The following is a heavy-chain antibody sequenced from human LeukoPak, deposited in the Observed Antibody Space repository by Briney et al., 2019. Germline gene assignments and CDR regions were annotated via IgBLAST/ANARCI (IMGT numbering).Heavy chain of an antibody. CDR2: ISTSSSYT. Sequence: GGSLILSCAASGFTFSDYYMSWIRQAPGKGLEWVSYISTSSSYTNYADSVKGRFTISRDNAKNSLYLQMNSLRAEDTAVYYCARGTGSGEYYFDYWGQGTLVTVSS. CDR1: GFTFSDYY. J-gene: IGHJ4*02. V-gene: IGHV3-11*06. CDR3: ARGTGSGEYYFDY. D-gene: IGHD2-21*01.